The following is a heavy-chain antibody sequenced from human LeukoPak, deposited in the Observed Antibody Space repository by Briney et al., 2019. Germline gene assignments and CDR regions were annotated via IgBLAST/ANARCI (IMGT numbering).Heavy chain of an antibody. CDR3: AKAGGGTYYDYVWGSYRPYHFDY. D-gene: IGHD3-16*02. CDR1: GFTFSSYA. CDR2: ISGSGGST. V-gene: IGHV3-23*01. J-gene: IGHJ4*02. Sequence: PGGSLRLSCAASGFTFSSYAMSWVRQAPGKGLEWVSAISGSGGSTYYADSVKGRFTISRDNSKNTLYLQMNSLRAEDTAVYYCAKAGGGTYYDYVWGSYRPYHFDYWGQGTLVTVSS.